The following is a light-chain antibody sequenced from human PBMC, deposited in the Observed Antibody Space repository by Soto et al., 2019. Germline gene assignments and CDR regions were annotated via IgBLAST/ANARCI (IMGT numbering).Light chain of an antibody. CDR3: PHYSGYPWT. CDR1: QNIYRW. V-gene: IGKV1-5*01. Sequence: DIQMTQSPSTLSASVGDRVTITCRASQNIYRWLAWYQQKPGKAPNLLIYDASSLQSGVPSRFSGSGSGTEFTLTVSSLDPDDFGTYYSPHYSGYPWTFGQGTKVEIK. J-gene: IGKJ1*01. CDR2: DAS.